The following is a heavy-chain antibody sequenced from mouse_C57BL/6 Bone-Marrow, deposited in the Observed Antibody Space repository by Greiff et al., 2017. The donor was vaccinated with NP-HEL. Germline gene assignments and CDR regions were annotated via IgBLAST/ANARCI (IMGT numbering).Heavy chain of an antibody. CDR1: GYSITSGYY. CDR3: ARDRDYGYDRGYWYFDV. CDR2: ISYDGSN. D-gene: IGHD2-2*01. V-gene: IGHV3-6*01. Sequence: DVKLQESGPGLVKPSQSLSLTCSVTGYSITSGYYWNWIRQFPGNKLEWMGYISYDGSNNYNPSLKNRISITRDTSKNQFFLKLNSVTTEDTATYYCARDRDYGYDRGYWYFDVWGTGTTVTVSS. J-gene: IGHJ1*03.